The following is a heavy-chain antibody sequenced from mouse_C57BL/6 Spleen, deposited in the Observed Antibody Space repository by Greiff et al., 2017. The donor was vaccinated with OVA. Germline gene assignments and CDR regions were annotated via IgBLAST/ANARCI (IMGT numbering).Heavy chain of an antibody. J-gene: IGHJ4*01. CDR3: TSLYYDYDDAMDY. D-gene: IGHD2-4*01. CDR1: GYTFTSYW. V-gene: IGHV1-5*01. CDR2: IYPGNSDT. Sequence: VQLQQSGTVLARPGASVKMSCKTSGYTFTSYWMHWVKQRPGQGLEWIGAIYPGNSDTSSNQKFKGKAKLTAVTSASTAYMELSSLTNEDSAVYYCTSLYYDYDDAMDYWGQGTSVTVSS.